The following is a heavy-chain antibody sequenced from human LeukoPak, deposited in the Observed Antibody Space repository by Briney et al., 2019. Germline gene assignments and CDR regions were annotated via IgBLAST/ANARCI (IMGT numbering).Heavy chain of an antibody. CDR1: GFTFSSYS. Sequence: GGSLRLSCAASGFTFSSYSMNWVRQAPGKGLEWVSSISRSSSDIYYADSVKGRFTISRDNAKNSLYLQMNSLRAEDTAVYYCAGAAGVAGLVVPRAYNWFDPWGQGTLVTVSS. V-gene: IGHV3-21*01. J-gene: IGHJ5*02. CDR2: ISRSSSDI. CDR3: AGAAGVAGLVVPRAYNWFDP. D-gene: IGHD6-19*01.